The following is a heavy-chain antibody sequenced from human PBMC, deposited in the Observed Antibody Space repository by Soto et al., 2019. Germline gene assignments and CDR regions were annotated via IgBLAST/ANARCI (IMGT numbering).Heavy chain of an antibody. CDR3: ARNGALDY. V-gene: IGHV4-30-4*01. CDR2: ILYSGTT. J-gene: IGHJ4*02. CDR1: GGSISSGDYY. D-gene: IGHD2-8*01. Sequence: QVQLQESGPGLVKPSQTLSLTCTVSGGSISSGDYYWSWIRQPPGKGLEWIGYILYSGTTNYNPSLESRLTISVDTYKNPFSLKLTSVTAADSAVDYCARNGALDYWGRGTLVTVSS.